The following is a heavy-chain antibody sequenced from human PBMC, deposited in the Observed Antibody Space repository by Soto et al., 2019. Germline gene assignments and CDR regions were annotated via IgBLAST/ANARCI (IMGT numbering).Heavy chain of an antibody. CDR3: GRQGGVSNYDLLVTKQRGGRASPFEY. D-gene: IGHD3-22*01. J-gene: IGHJ4*02. CDR2: INRSGST. V-gene: IGHV4-34*01. CDR1: SGSFSSYY. Sequence: SESLSLTSAVYSGSFSSYYWSWIRQPPGKVLEWIGEINRSGSTNYNPSLKSRVTISVDTSKNQFSLKVNHVTAEDADVYYCGRQGGVSNYDLLVTKQRGGRASPFEYWGQGTLVTVSS.